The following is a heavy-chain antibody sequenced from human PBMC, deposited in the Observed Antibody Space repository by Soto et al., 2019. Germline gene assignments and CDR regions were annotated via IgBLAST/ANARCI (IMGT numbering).Heavy chain of an antibody. V-gene: IGHV3-23*01. D-gene: IGHD2-2*01. CDR3: AKPLASYCSSTSCPMDY. CDR1: GFTFSSYA. J-gene: IGHJ4*02. Sequence: EVQLLESGGGLVQPGGSLRLSCAASGFTFSSYAMSWVRQAPGKGLEGVSAISGSGGSTYYADSVKGRFTISRDNSKNTLYLQMNSLRAEDTAVYYCAKPLASYCSSTSCPMDYWGQGTLVTVSS. CDR2: ISGSGGST.